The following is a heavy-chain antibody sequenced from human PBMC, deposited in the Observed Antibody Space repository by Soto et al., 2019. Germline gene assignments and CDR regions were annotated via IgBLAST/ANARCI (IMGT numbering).Heavy chain of an antibody. J-gene: IGHJ4*02. Sequence: SVKVSCKASGGTFSSYAISWVRQAPGQGLEWMGGIIPIFGAANYAQKFQGRVTITADESTSTAYMELSSLRSEDTAVYYCARGDYGGNRWCYWGQGTLVTVSS. CDR1: GGTFSSYA. V-gene: IGHV1-69*13. CDR2: IIPIFGAA. CDR3: ARGDYGGNRWCY. D-gene: IGHD4-17*01.